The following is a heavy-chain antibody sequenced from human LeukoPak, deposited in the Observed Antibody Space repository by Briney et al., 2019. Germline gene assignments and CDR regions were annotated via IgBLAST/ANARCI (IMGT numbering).Heavy chain of an antibody. D-gene: IGHD3-16*01. CDR2: IYTSGST. CDR1: GDSISSFY. V-gene: IGHV4-4*07. CDR3: ARGARYYYYMDV. Sequence: SETLSLTCTVSGDSISSFYWTWIRQPAGKGLEWIGRIYTSGSTNYNPSLKSRVTMSVDTSKNQFSLKLSSVTAADTAVYYCARGARYYYYMDVWGKGTTVTVSS. J-gene: IGHJ6*03.